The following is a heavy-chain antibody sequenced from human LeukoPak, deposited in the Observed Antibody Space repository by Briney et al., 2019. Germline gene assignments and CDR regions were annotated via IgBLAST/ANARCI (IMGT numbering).Heavy chain of an antibody. CDR1: GFTFSSYG. CDR3: SNCYSGSYDFDY. D-gene: IGHD1-26*01. Sequence: GGSLRLSCAASGFTFSSYGMHWVRQAPGKGLEWVAFIRYDGSNKYYADSVKGRFTISRDNSKNTLYLQMNSLRAEDTAVYYCSNCYSGSYDFDYWGQGTLVTVSS. CDR2: IRYDGSNK. J-gene: IGHJ4*02. V-gene: IGHV3-30*02.